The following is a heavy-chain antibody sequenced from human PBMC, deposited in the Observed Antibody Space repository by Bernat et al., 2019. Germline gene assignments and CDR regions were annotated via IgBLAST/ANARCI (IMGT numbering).Heavy chain of an antibody. CDR3: ARQGSGWTFDP. CDR2: IYYSGST. J-gene: IGHJ5*02. CDR1: GGSISSSSYY. Sequence: QLQLQESGPGLVKPSETLSLTCTVSGGSISSSSYYWGWIRQPPGKGLEWIGSIYYSGSTYYNPSLKSRVTISVDTSKNQFSLKLSSVTAADTAMYYCARQGSGWTFDPWGQGTLVTVSS. D-gene: IGHD6-19*01. V-gene: IGHV4-39*01.